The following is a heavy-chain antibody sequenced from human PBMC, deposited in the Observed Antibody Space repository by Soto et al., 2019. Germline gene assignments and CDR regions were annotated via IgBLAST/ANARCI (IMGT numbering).Heavy chain of an antibody. Sequence: SETLSLTCTVSGGSISSGGYYWSWIRQHPGKGLEWIGYIYYSGSTYYNPSLKSRVTISVDTSKNQFSLKLSSVTAADTAVYYCASDYGDYRDYYYGMDVWGQGTTVTVSS. CDR3: ASDYGDYRDYYYGMDV. CDR1: GGSISSGGYY. CDR2: IYYSGST. D-gene: IGHD4-17*01. J-gene: IGHJ6*02. V-gene: IGHV4-31*03.